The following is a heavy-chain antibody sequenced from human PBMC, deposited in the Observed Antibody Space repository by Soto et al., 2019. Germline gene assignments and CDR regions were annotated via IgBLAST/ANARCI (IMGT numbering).Heavy chain of an antibody. CDR1: GFTFSSYA. V-gene: IGHV3-64D*06. CDR3: VKDLSSKNDWFDP. CDR2: ISSNGGST. D-gene: IGHD4-4*01. J-gene: IGHJ5*02. Sequence: EVQLVESGGGLVQPGGSLRLSCSASGFTFSSYAMHWVRQAPGKGLEYVSAISSNGGSTYYADSVKGRFTISRDNSKNTLYLKMSSLRAEDTAVYYCVKDLSSKNDWFDPWGQGTLVTVSS.